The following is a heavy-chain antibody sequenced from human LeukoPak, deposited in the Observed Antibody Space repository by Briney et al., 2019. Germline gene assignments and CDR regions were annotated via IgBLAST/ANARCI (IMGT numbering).Heavy chain of an antibody. Sequence: PSETLSLTCTVSGGSISSYYWSWIRHPPGKGLEWIGYIYYSGSTNYNPSLKSRVTISVDTSKNQFSLKLSSVTAADTAVYYCARLGSAEYFQHWGQGTLVTVSS. CDR1: GGSISSYY. V-gene: IGHV4-59*08. D-gene: IGHD2-15*01. CDR2: IYYSGST. CDR3: ARLGSAEYFQH. J-gene: IGHJ1*01.